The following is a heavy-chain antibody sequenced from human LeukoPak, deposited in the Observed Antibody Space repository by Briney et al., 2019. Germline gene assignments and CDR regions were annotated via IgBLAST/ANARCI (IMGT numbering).Heavy chain of an antibody. CDR3: ARGYGNYASGY. D-gene: IGHD6-13*01. CDR2: ISSSSGYI. J-gene: IGHJ4*02. V-gene: IGHV3-21*01. CDR1: GFTFSSYS. Sequence: GGSLRLSCAASGFTFSSYSMDWVRQAPGKGLEWVSSISSSSGYIYYADSAKGRFTISRDNAKNSLYLQMNSLRAEDTAVYYCARGYGNYASGYWGQGTLVTVSS.